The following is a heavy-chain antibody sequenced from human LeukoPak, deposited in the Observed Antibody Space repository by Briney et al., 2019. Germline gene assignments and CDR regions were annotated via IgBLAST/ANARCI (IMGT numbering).Heavy chain of an antibody. V-gene: IGHV4-39*07. Sequence: SETLSLTCTVSGGSISSSSYYWGWIRQPPGEGLEWIGCIYYSGSTYYNPSLKSRVTISVDTSKNQFSLKLSSVTAADTAVYYCARHPGYSYAYVDYWGQGTLVTVSS. CDR1: GGSISSSSYY. CDR2: IYYSGST. CDR3: ARHPGYSYAYVDY. J-gene: IGHJ4*02. D-gene: IGHD5-18*01.